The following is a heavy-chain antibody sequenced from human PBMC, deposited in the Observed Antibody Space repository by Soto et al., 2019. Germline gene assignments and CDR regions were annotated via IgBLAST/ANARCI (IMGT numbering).Heavy chain of an antibody. V-gene: IGHV4-31*03. D-gene: IGHD6-13*01. CDR2: IYYNGNT. J-gene: IGHJ4*02. CDR3: ASAVRSWFYFDY. CDR1: GGSISSGGYY. Sequence: SETLSLTCTVSGGSISSGGYYWSWIRQHPGKGLEWIGYIYYNGNTYYNPSLKSRVTISLDTSKNQFSLKLNSVTAADTAVYYCASAVRSWFYFDYWGQGALVT.